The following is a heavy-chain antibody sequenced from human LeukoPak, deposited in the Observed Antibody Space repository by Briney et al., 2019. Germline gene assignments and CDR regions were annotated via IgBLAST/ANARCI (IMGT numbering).Heavy chain of an antibody. CDR1: GYTFTSYD. D-gene: IGHD3-3*01. CDR3: ARGRGNFWSGRNWFDP. CDR2: MNPNSGNT. Sequence: GASVKVSCKASGYTFTSYDINWVRQATGQGLEWMGWMNPNSGNTGYAQKFQGRVTITRNTSISTAYMELSSLRSEDTAVYYCARGRGNFWSGRNWFDPWGQGTLVTVSS. J-gene: IGHJ5*02. V-gene: IGHV1-8*03.